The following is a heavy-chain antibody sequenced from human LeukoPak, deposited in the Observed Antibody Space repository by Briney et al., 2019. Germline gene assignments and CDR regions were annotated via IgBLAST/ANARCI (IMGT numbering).Heavy chain of an antibody. CDR2: INPSGGST. V-gene: IGHV1-46*01. CDR3: ARKAPTVAGTPFDY. CDR1: GYTFTSYG. Sequence: ASVKVSCKASGYTFTSYGISWVRQAPGQGLEWMGIINPSGGSTSYAQKFQGRVTMTRDMSTSTVYMELSSLRSEDTAVYYCARKAPTVAGTPFDYWGQGTLVTVSS. J-gene: IGHJ4*02. D-gene: IGHD6-19*01.